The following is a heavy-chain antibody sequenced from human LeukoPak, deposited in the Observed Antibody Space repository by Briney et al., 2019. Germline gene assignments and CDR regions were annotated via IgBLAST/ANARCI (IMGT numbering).Heavy chain of an antibody. CDR2: IYYSGST. V-gene: IGHV4-59*01. D-gene: IGHD2/OR15-2a*01. CDR1: GGSISSYY. CDR3: ARGNIIGPFDY. Sequence: SETLSLTCTVSGGSISSYYWSWIRQPPGKGLEWIGYIYYSGSTNYKPSLKSRVTISVDTSKNQFSLKLSSVTAADTAVYYCARGNIIGPFDYWGQGTLVTVSS. J-gene: IGHJ4*02.